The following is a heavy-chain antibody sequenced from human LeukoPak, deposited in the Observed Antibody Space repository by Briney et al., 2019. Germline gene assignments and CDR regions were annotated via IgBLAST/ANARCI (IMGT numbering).Heavy chain of an antibody. CDR1: GGSITGYY. Sequence: SETLSLTCTVSGGSITGYYWSWIRQPPGKGLEWIGYIYYSGSTNCNPSLKSRVTISVDTSKNQFSLKLSSVTAADTAVYYCARIRIAAAGLESWYFDLWGRGTLVTVSS. J-gene: IGHJ2*01. CDR2: IYYSGST. D-gene: IGHD6-13*01. CDR3: ARIRIAAAGLESWYFDL. V-gene: IGHV4-59*01.